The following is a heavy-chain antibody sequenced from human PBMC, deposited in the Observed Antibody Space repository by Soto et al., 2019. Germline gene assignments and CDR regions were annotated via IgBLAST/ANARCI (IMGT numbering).Heavy chain of an antibody. V-gene: IGHV3-30-3*01. CDR3: ARDVSHYDILTGYSYGMDV. J-gene: IGHJ6*02. D-gene: IGHD3-9*01. Sequence: GGSLRLSCAASGFTFSSYAMHWVRQAPGKGLEWVAVISYDGSNKYYADSVKGRFTISRDNSKNTLYLQMNSLRAEDTAVYYCARDVSHYDILTGYSYGMDVWGQGTTVTVSS. CDR1: GFTFSSYA. CDR2: ISYDGSNK.